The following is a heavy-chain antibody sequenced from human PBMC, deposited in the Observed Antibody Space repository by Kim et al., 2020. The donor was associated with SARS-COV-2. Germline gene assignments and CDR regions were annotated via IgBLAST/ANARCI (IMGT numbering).Heavy chain of an antibody. J-gene: IGHJ4*02. D-gene: IGHD3-22*01. CDR3: ARGHIPLTTYYYDSSGYFGLDY. V-gene: IGHV6-1*01. CDR2: TYYRSKWYN. Sequence: SETLSLTCAISGDSVSSNSAAWNWIRQSPSRGLEWLGRTYYRSKWYNDYAVSVKSRITINPDTSKNQFSLQLNSVTPEDTAVYYCARGHIPLTTYYYDSSGYFGLDYWGQGTLVTVSS. CDR1: GDSVSSNSAA.